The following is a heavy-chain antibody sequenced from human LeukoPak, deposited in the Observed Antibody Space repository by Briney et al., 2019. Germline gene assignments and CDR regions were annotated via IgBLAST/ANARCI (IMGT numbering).Heavy chain of an antibody. D-gene: IGHD5-18*01. CDR3: ATMDTAMVPVDY. CDR1: GFTFSDYY. V-gene: IGHV3-11*04. Sequence: GGSLRLSCAASGFTFSDYYMSWIRQAPGRGLEWVSYISSSGSTIYYADSVKGRFTISRDNAKNSLYLQMNSLRAEDTAVYYCATMDTAMVPVDYWGQGTLVTVSS. CDR2: ISSSGSTI. J-gene: IGHJ4*02.